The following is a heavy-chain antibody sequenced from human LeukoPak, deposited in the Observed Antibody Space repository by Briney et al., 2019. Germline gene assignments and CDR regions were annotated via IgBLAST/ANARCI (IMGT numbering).Heavy chain of an antibody. J-gene: IGHJ4*02. CDR2: IRSKIYGGTP. Sequence: GGSLRLSCTASGFTFGDYAMTWVRRAPGKGLEWVGFIRSKIYGGTPEYAASVKGRFTISRDDSKGIAYLQMNSLKTEDTAVYYCTRDQTPYYWGQGTLVTVTS. V-gene: IGHV3-49*04. CDR1: GFTFGDYA. CDR3: TRDQTPYY.